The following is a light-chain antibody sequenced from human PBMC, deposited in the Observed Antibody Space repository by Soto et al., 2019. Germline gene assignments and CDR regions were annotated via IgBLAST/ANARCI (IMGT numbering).Light chain of an antibody. J-gene: IGKJ2*01. CDR1: RSFASSY. V-gene: IGKV3-20*01. CDR2: AAS. Sequence: DMVLTQSPGTLSLSPGERATLSRRASRSFASSYLGWYQQKPGQAPRLLLYAASKRATGIPDRFSGSGSGTDFTLTINRLEPEDSAVYYCQQYGSSPPYTFGQGTKVDIK. CDR3: QQYGSSPPYT.